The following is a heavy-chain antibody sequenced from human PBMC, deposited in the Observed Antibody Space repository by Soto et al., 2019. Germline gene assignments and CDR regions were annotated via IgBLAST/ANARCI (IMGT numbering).Heavy chain of an antibody. CDR2: IIPIFGTP. CDR1: GGTFSNYA. J-gene: IGHJ6*02. CDR3: ARGGDMEAAVXQSEEYYGMDF. Sequence: SVKVSCKASGGTFSNYAFSWVRQAPGQGPEWMGGIIPIFGTPNYAQKFQARLTITADESTSTAYMELSSLRSEDTAVYYCARGGDMEAAVXQSEEYYGMDFWGQGTKVTVYS. V-gene: IGHV1-69*13. D-gene: IGHD6-13*01.